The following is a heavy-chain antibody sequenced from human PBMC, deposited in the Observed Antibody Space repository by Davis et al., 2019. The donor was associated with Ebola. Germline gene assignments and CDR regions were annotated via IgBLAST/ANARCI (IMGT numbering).Heavy chain of an antibody. CDR1: GFTFSSSW. CDR2: INTDGSEK. Sequence: GESLKISCAASGFTFSSSWMTWVRQAPGKGLEWVANINTDGSEKYYLDSVKGRFTISRDNSKNSLYMQMNSLGAEDTAVYYCARVAGGTYQFDYWGQGTLVTVSS. V-gene: IGHV3-7*01. CDR3: ARVAGGTYQFDY. J-gene: IGHJ4*02. D-gene: IGHD1-26*01.